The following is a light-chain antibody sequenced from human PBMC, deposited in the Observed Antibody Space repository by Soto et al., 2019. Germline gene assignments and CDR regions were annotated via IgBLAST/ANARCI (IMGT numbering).Light chain of an antibody. CDR3: QQYNDWPRT. V-gene: IGKV3-15*01. J-gene: IGKJ1*01. CDR2: GAS. CDR1: QSVRGN. Sequence: VMTQSPSTLSVSLGERVTLSCRASQSVRGNLAWYQQKPGHPPRVLIHGASTRATGIPARLLVIGSGTEFTLTIIILQSEDFGIYYCQQYNDWPRTFGQGTQVEIK.